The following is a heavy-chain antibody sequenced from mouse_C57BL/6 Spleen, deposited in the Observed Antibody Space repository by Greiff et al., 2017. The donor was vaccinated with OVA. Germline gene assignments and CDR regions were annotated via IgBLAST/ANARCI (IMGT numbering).Heavy chain of an antibody. CDR2: IRSKSNNYAT. CDR3: LRQRRHGGFAY. CDR1: GFSFNTYA. J-gene: IGHJ3*01. Sequence: EVQGVESGGGLVQPKGSLKLSCAASGFSFNTYAMNWVRPAPGKGLEWVARIRSKSNNYATYYAESVKDRFTISRDDSESMLYLQMNNLKTEDTAMYDCLRQRRHGGFAYWGQGTLVTVSA. V-gene: IGHV10-1*01. D-gene: IGHD3-1*01.